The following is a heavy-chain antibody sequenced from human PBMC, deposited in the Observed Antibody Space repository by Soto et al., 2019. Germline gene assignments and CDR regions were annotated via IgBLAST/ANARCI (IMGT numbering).Heavy chain of an antibody. CDR3: ARGGLYYDSSGYYYYYGMDV. CDR2: INPNSGGT. V-gene: IGHV1-2*04. D-gene: IGHD3-22*01. Sequence: ASVKVSCKASGYTFTGYYMHWVRQAPGQGLEWMGWINPNSGGTNYAQKFQGWVTMTRDTSISTAYMELSRLRSDDTAVYYYARGGLYYDSSGYYYYYGMDVWGQGTTVTVSS. CDR1: GYTFTGYY. J-gene: IGHJ6*02.